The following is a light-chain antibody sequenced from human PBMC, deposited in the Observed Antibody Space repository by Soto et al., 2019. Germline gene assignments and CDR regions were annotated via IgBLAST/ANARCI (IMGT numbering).Light chain of an antibody. CDR1: SSNIGTSA. CDR3: ATWDDSLSGRGHVV. Sequence: QSVLTQPPSASGTPGQRVTISCSGSSSNIGTSAVNWYQQLPGTAPKLLIYSNSQRPSGVPDRFSGSKSGTSASLAISGLQSEDEADYYCATWDDSLSGRGHVVLGGGTKLTVL. V-gene: IGLV1-44*01. J-gene: IGLJ2*01. CDR2: SNS.